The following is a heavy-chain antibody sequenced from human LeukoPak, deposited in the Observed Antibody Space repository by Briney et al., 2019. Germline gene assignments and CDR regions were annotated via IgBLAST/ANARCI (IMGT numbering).Heavy chain of an antibody. CDR1: GFTFSSYA. V-gene: IGHV3-30-3*01. Sequence: PGRSLRLSCAASGFTFSSYAMHWVRQAPGKGLEWVAVISYDGSNKYYADSVKGRFTISRDNSKNTLYLQMNSLRAEDTAVYYCARDGGTVYYDSSGYYAPLTYYFDYWGQGTLVTVSS. CDR3: ARDGGTVYYDSSGYYAPLTYYFDY. J-gene: IGHJ4*02. D-gene: IGHD3-22*01. CDR2: ISYDGSNK.